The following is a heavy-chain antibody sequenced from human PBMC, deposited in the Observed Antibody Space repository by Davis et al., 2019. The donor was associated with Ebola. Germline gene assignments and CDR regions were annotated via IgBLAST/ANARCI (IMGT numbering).Heavy chain of an antibody. V-gene: IGHV3-11*01. J-gene: IGHJ4*02. CDR1: GFTFSDYY. CDR2: ISSSGSTI. D-gene: IGHD3-10*01. Sequence: PGGSLRLSCAASGFTFSDYYMSWIRQAPGKGLEWVSYISSSGSTIYYADSVKGRFTISRDNAKNSLYLQMNSLRVEDTAVYYCARDSSRGRGETYFDYWGQGTLVTVSS. CDR3: ARDSSRGRGETYFDY.